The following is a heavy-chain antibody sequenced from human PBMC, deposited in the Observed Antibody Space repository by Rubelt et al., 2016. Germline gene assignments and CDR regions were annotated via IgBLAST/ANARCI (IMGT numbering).Heavy chain of an antibody. CDR3: ASGYYYASSGYWLYGHSLDY. J-gene: IGHJ4*02. CDR1: GGSISSSSYY. D-gene: IGHD3-22*01. Sequence: QLQLQESGPGLVKPSETLSLTCTVSGGSISSSSYYWGWIRQPPGKGLEWIGSIYYSGRTYYNPSLKRRVTILVDTSKHHVSLSLSPVTAADTAVYSCASGYYYASSGYWLYGHSLDYWGQGTLVTVPS. V-gene: IGHV4-39*02. CDR2: IYYSGRT.